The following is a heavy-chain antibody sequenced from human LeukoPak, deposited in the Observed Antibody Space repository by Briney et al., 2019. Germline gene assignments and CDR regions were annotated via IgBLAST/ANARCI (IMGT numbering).Heavy chain of an antibody. Sequence: TGGSLRLSCAASGFTFSSYAMSWVRQALGKGLEWVSAISGSGGSTYYADSVKGRFTISRDNSKNTLYLQTNSLRAEDTAVYYCAKDQGLIVVVPAAIDYWGQGTLVTVSS. J-gene: IGHJ4*02. CDR1: GFTFSSYA. CDR2: ISGSGGST. D-gene: IGHD2-2*01. CDR3: AKDQGLIVVVPAAIDY. V-gene: IGHV3-23*01.